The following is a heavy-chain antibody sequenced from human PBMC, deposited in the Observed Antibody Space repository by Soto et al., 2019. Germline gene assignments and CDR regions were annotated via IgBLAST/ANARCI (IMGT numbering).Heavy chain of an antibody. J-gene: IGHJ4*02. CDR2: IYYSGST. CDR1: GGSISSYY. D-gene: IGHD6-13*01. Sequence: SETLSLTCTVSGGSISSYYWSWIRQPPGKGLEWIGYIYYSGSTNYNPSLKSRVTISVDTSKNQFSLKLSSVTAADTAVYYWARHIRRVQQLDYWGQGTLVTVSS. V-gene: IGHV4-59*08. CDR3: ARHIRRVQQLDY.